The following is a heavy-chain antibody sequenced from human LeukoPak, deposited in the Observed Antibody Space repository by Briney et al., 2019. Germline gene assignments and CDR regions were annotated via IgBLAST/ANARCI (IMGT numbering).Heavy chain of an antibody. Sequence: PSETLSLTCAVYGGSFSGYYWSWIRQPPGKGLEWIGEINHSGSTNYNPSLKSRVTISVDTSKNQFSLKLSSVTAADTAVYYCARDASIRWVFDFWGQGTLVTVSS. CDR3: ARDASIRWVFDF. CDR2: INHSGST. J-gene: IGHJ4*02. D-gene: IGHD4-23*01. CDR1: GGSFSGYY. V-gene: IGHV4-34*01.